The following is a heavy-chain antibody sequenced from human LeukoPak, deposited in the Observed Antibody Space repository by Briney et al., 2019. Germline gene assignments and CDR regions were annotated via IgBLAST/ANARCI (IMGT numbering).Heavy chain of an antibody. Sequence: SETLSLTCTVSGVSISSHYWTWIRQPPGKGLEWIGYISYSGSINYNPSLKSRVTISVDTSKNQLSLKLSSVTAADTAAYYCARYTNNWFDPWGQGTLVTVSS. V-gene: IGHV4-59*11. D-gene: IGHD2-2*02. CDR1: GVSISSHY. J-gene: IGHJ5*02. CDR3: ARYTNNWFDP. CDR2: ISYSGSI.